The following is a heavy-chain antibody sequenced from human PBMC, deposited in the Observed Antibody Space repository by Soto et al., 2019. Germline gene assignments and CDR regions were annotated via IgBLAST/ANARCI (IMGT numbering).Heavy chain of an antibody. J-gene: IGHJ5*02. CDR3: ARRDRSGFSYWLDT. CDR2: IYFGGTT. D-gene: IGHD3-22*01. CDR1: GGSISSGDYY. Sequence: SETLSLTCTVSGGSISSGDYYWSWIRQHPGKGLEWIGTIYFGGTTYYNPSLKSRVTISVDTSKSQFSLKLSSVTAADTAVYYCARRDRSGFSYWLDTWGQGTLVTVSS. V-gene: IGHV4-31*03.